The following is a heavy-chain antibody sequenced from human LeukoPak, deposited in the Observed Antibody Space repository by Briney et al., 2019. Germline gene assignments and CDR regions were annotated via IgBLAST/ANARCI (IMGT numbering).Heavy chain of an antibody. Sequence: GASVKVSCKASGYTFITNDISWVRQAPGQGLEWMGGIIPISGTANYAQKFQGRVTITADESTSTAYMELSSLRSEDTAVYYCARAPRRYCSGGSCHFDYWGQGTLVTVSS. D-gene: IGHD2-15*01. CDR1: GYTFITND. V-gene: IGHV1-69*13. CDR2: IIPISGTA. CDR3: ARAPRRYCSGGSCHFDY. J-gene: IGHJ4*02.